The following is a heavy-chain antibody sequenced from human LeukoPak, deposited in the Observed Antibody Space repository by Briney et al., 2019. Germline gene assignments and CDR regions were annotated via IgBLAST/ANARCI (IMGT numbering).Heavy chain of an antibody. CDR3: ARGSRGYSYG. D-gene: IGHD5-18*01. CDR1: GGSVSSGSYY. V-gene: IGHV4-61*01. Sequence: SETLSRTCTVSGGSVSSGSYYWSWIRQPPGKGLEWIGYIYYSASTNYNPSLKSRVTISVDTSNNQFSLKLSSVTAADTAVYYCARGSRGYSYGWGQGTLVTVSS. J-gene: IGHJ4*02. CDR2: IYYSAST.